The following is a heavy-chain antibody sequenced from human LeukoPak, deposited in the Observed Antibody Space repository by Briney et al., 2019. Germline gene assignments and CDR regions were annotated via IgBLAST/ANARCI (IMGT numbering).Heavy chain of an antibody. CDR3: ARDGGAVTHHFDY. V-gene: IGHV4-4*02. Sequence: PSGTLSLTCAVSGGSISSSNWWSWVRQPPAKGLEWIGEIYHSGSTNYNPSLKSRVTISVDKSKNQFSLQLSSVTAADTAVYYCARDGGAVTHHFDYWGQGTLVTVSS. CDR2: IYHSGST. CDR1: GGSISSSNW. J-gene: IGHJ4*02. D-gene: IGHD3-16*01.